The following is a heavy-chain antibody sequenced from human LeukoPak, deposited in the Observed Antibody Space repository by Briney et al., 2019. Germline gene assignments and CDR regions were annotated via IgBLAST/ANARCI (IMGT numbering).Heavy chain of an antibody. CDR1: GYTLTELS. CDR2: FDPEDGET. D-gene: IGHD1-20*01. CDR3: ATTPPTRYNWNDHVVSFDP. Sequence: ASVKVSCKVSGYTLTELSMHWVRQAPAKGLEWMGGFDPEDGETIYAQKFQGRVTMTEDTSTDAAYMELSSLRSEDTAVYYCATTPPTRYNWNDHVVSFDPWGQGTLVTVSS. V-gene: IGHV1-24*01. J-gene: IGHJ5*02.